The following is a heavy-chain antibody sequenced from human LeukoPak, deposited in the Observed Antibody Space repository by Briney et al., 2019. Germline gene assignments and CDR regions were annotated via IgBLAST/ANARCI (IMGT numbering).Heavy chain of an antibody. D-gene: IGHD2-2*01. Sequence: ASVKVSCKASGYTFTSYDINRVRQATGQGLEWMGWMNPNSGNTGYAQKFQGRVTITRNTSISTAYMELSSLRSEDTAVYYCARSVQYQLLDFDYWGQGTLVTVSS. CDR1: GYTFTSYD. J-gene: IGHJ4*02. CDR2: MNPNSGNT. CDR3: ARSVQYQLLDFDY. V-gene: IGHV1-8*03.